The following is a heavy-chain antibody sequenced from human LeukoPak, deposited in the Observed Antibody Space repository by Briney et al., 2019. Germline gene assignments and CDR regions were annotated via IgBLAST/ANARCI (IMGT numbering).Heavy chain of an antibody. V-gene: IGHV4-59*01. CDR1: GGSISSYY. CDR2: IHYSGST. D-gene: IGHD3-22*01. J-gene: IGHJ4*02. CDR3: ARGRVDYDSSGYSYTPYFDY. Sequence: SETLSLTCTVSGGSISSYYWSWIRQPPGKGLEWIGYIHYSGSTNYNPSLKSRVTISVDTSKNQFSLKLSSVTAADTAVYYCARGRVDYDSSGYSYTPYFDYWGQGTLVTVSS.